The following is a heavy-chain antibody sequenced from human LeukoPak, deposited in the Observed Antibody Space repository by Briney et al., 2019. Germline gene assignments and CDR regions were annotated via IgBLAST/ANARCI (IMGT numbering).Heavy chain of an antibody. Sequence: QAGGSLRLSCAASGFTFSSYWMHWVRQAPGKGLEWVAVFLSDGSNQYYAASVKGRFTISRDKSKNTLYLHMNSLRAEDTAVYYCARDPYLGPFDYWGQGTLVTVSS. D-gene: IGHD3/OR15-3a*01. CDR1: GFTFSSYW. V-gene: IGHV3-30*03. J-gene: IGHJ4*02. CDR2: FLSDGSNQ. CDR3: ARDPYLGPFDY.